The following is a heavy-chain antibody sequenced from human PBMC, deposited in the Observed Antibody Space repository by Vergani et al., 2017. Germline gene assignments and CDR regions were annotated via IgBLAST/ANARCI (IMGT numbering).Heavy chain of an antibody. CDR2: ISYDGSNK. CDR3: ARDHSAGYSSGWYGY. D-gene: IGHD6-19*01. CDR1: GFTFSSYG. Sequence: QVQLVESGGGVVQPGRSLRLSCAASGFTFSSYGMHWVRQAPGKGLEWVAVISYDGSNKYSADSVKGRFTISRDNSKNTLYLQMNSLRAEDTAVYYCARDHSAGYSSGWYGYWGQGTLVTVSS. V-gene: IGHV3-30*19. J-gene: IGHJ4*02.